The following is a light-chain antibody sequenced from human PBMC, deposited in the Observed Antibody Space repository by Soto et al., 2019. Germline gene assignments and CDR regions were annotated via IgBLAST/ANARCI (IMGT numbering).Light chain of an antibody. CDR1: PSISSN. J-gene: IGKJ4*01. CDR3: QQYNNWPRAT. Sequence: EIVMTQSPATLSVSPGERANLSCRASPSISSNLAWYQQKPGQAPRLLMFRTSSRATGFPARFSGSGSGTEFNLTISSLQSEDFGVYYCQQYNNWPRATLGGGTKVDIK. CDR2: RTS. V-gene: IGKV3-15*01.